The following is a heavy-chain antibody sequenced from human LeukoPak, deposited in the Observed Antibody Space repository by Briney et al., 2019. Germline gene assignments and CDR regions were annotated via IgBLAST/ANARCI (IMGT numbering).Heavy chain of an antibody. D-gene: IGHD3-3*01. CDR2: ISGSGGST. V-gene: IGHV3-23*01. CDR1: GFTFSSYS. CDR3: AKDFVRFEAPASKGANWFDP. Sequence: GGSLRLSCAASGFTFSSYSMSWVRQAPGKGLEWVSAISGSGGSTYYADSVKGRFTISRDNSKNTLYLQMNSLRAEDTAVYYCAKDFVRFEAPASKGANWFDPWGQGTLVTVSS. J-gene: IGHJ5*02.